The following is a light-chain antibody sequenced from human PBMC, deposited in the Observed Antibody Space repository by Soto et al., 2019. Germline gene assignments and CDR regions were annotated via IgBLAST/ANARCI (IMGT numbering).Light chain of an antibody. V-gene: IGKV3-15*01. J-gene: IGKJ1*01. CDR3: QQYNSWPTWT. Sequence: EIVMTQSPVTLSVSPGERATLSCRASQSVSNKLGWYQQKPGQAPRLLIFGASTRATGVPARFSGSGSGTEFTLTISSLQSEDFAVYYCQQYNSWPTWTFGQGTKVAIK. CDR1: QSVSNK. CDR2: GAS.